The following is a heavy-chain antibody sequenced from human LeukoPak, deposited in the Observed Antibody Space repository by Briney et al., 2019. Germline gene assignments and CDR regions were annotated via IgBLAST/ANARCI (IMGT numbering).Heavy chain of an antibody. CDR3: ARYGTSGFLEWLLPHSTDYGMDV. Sequence: ASVKVSCKASGYTFTSYYMHWVRQAPGQGLEWMGIISPSGGSTSYAQKFQGRVTMTRDTSTSTVYTELSSLRSEDTAVYYCARYGTSGFLEWLLPHSTDYGMDVWGQGTTVTVSS. D-gene: IGHD3-3*01. V-gene: IGHV1-46*01. CDR1: GYTFTSYY. CDR2: ISPSGGST. J-gene: IGHJ6*02.